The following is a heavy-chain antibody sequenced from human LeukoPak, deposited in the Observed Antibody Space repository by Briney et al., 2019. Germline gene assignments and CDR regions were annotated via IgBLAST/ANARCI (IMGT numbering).Heavy chain of an antibody. CDR1: GFTFSSYS. Sequence: GGSLRLSCAASGFTFSSYSMNWVRQAPGKGLEWVSSISSSSYIYYADSVKGRFTISRDNSKNTLYLQMNSLRAEDTAVYYCAKLPSYYYDSSGYYFDYWGQGTLVTVSS. CDR2: ISSSSYI. CDR3: AKLPSYYYDSSGYYFDY. J-gene: IGHJ4*02. D-gene: IGHD3-22*01. V-gene: IGHV3-21*04.